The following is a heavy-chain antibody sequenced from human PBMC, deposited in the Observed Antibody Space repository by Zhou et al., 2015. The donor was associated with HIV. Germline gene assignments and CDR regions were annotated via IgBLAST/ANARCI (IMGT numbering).Heavy chain of an antibody. CDR3: TRGRWEVPDAY. CDR2: ISTYNADT. J-gene: IGHJ4*02. Sequence: QVQLVQSGAEVKKPGASVKVSCKASGYTFTTYGISWVRQAPGQGLQWMGWISTYNADTNYAQNLQGRVTMTTDKSTSTAYMELGSLKSDDTAMYYCTRGRWEVPDAYWGQGTLVTVSP. CDR1: GYTFTTYG. D-gene: IGHD4-23*01. V-gene: IGHV1-18*01.